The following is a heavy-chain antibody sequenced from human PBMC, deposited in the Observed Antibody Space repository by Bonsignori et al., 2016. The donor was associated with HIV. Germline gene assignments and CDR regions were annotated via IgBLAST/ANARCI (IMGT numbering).Heavy chain of an antibody. CDR2: INHSGST. D-gene: IGHD2-2*01. CDR3: ARTYCSSTSCSRRFDY. Sequence: VRQMPGKGLEWIGEINHSGSTSYNPSLKSRVTISVDTSKNQFSLKLSSVTAADTAVYYCARTYCSSTSCSRRFDYWGQGTLVTVSS. V-gene: IGHV4-34*01. J-gene: IGHJ4*02.